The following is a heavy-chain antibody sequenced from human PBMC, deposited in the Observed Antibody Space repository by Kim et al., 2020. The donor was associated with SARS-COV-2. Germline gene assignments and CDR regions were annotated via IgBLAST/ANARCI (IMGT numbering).Heavy chain of an antibody. CDR3: TRHDQYSRSWHGMDDY. Sequence: SVKGQFTISRDDATTTAYLQMNSLKTEDTAVYYCTRHDQYSRSWHGMDDYWGQGTLVTVSS. J-gene: IGHJ4*02. V-gene: IGHV3-73*01. D-gene: IGHD6-13*01.